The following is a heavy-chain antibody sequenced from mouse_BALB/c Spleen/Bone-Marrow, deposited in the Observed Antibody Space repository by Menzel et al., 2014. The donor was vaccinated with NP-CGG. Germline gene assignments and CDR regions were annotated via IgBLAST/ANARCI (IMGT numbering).Heavy chain of an antibody. J-gene: IGHJ2*01. CDR2: IDPSDSYT. D-gene: IGHD1-1*01. CDR3: ARDSITTVVATDY. V-gene: IGHV1-69*02. CDR1: GYTFTSYW. Sequence: QVQLQQSGAELVKPGASVKLPCKASGYTFTSYWMHWVKQRPGQGLEWIGEIDPSDSYTNYNQKFKGKATLTVDKSSSTAYMQPSSLTSEDSAVYYCARDSITTVVATDYWGQGTTLTVSS.